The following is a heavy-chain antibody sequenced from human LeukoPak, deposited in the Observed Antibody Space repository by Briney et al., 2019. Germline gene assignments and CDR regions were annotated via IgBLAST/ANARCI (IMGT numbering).Heavy chain of an antibody. CDR3: AREGRSHDAFDI. CDR2: IIPILGIA. Sequence: ASVKVSCKASGGTFSSYAISWVRQAPGQGLEWMGRIIPILGIANYAQKFQGRVTITADKSTSTAYVELSSLRSEDTAVYYCAREGRSHDAFDIWGQGTMVTVSS. J-gene: IGHJ3*02. CDR1: GGTFSSYA. D-gene: IGHD2-15*01. V-gene: IGHV1-69*04.